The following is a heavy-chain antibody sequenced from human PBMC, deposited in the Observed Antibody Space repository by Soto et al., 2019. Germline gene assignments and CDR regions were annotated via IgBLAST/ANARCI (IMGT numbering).Heavy chain of an antibody. CDR3: ARDMMGVVAGPKWFDP. CDR2: IIPILGIA. D-gene: IGHD2-15*01. CDR1: GGTFSSYT. V-gene: IGHV1-69*04. J-gene: IGHJ5*02. Sequence: SVKVSCKASGGTFSSYTISWVRQAPGQGLEWMGRIIPILGIANYARKFQGRVTITADKSTSTAYMELSSLRSEDTAVYYCARDMMGVVAGPKWFDPWGQGTLVTVSS.